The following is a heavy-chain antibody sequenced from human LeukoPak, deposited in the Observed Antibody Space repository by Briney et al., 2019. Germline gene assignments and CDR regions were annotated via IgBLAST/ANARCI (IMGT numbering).Heavy chain of an antibody. V-gene: IGHV1-8*03. Sequence: ASVKVSCKASGYTFTSYDINWVRQATGQGLEWMGWMNPNSGNTGYAQKFQGRVTITRNTSISTAYMELSGLRSEDTAVYYCARGLTTVTTHDAFDIWGQGTMVTVSS. J-gene: IGHJ3*02. D-gene: IGHD4-11*01. CDR1: GYTFTSYD. CDR2: MNPNSGNT. CDR3: ARGLTTVTTHDAFDI.